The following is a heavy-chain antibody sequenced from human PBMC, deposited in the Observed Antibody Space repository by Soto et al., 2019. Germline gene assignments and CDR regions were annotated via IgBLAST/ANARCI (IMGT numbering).Heavy chain of an antibody. V-gene: IGHV3-48*03. Sequence: GGSMRLSCAASGFTFSSYEMNWVRQAPGMGLEWVSYISSSGSTIYYADSVKGRFTISRDNAKNSLYLQMNSLRAEDTAVYYCARDRIDRNGGTFYVPFDYWGQGTLVTVYS. CDR1: GFTFSSYE. CDR2: ISSSGSTI. CDR3: ARDRIDRNGGTFYVPFDY. J-gene: IGHJ4*02. D-gene: IGHD3-16*01.